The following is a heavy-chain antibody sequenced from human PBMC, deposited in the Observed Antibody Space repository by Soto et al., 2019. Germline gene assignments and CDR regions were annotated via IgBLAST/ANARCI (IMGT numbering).Heavy chain of an antibody. CDR2: MHHSGRT. J-gene: IGHJ4*02. CDR3: ARWVEVSLDYFDS. CDR1: GAYMRNDYYY. D-gene: IGHD2-15*01. V-gene: IGHV4-31*03. Sequence: PSETLSLTCTVSGAYMRNDYYYWSWVRQNPGKDMERIEHMHHSGRTHYNPSLKSRVAISVDTSKNQFSLYLNSVTAADMAVYYCARWVEVSLDYFDSWGQGTPVTVSS.